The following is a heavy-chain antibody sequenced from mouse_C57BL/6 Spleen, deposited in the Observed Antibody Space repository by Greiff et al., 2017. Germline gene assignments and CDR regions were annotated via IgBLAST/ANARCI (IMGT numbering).Heavy chain of an antibody. CDR3: ARSLYSKGAMDY. Sequence: EVMLVESGGGLVKPGGSLKLSCAASGFTFSSYAMSWVRQTPEKRLEWVATISDGGSYTYYPDNVKGRFTISRYNAKNNLYLQMSHLKSEDTAMYYCARSLYSKGAMDYWGQGTSVTVSS. V-gene: IGHV5-4*03. CDR2: ISDGGSYT. J-gene: IGHJ4*01. D-gene: IGHD2-5*01. CDR1: GFTFSSYA.